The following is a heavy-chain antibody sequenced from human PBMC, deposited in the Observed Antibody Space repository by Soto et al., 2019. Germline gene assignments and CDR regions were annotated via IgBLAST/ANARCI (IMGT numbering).Heavy chain of an antibody. CDR1: GGSISSYY. V-gene: IGHV4-59*01. D-gene: IGHD4-17*01. Sequence: QVQLQESGPGLVKPSETLSLTCTVSGGSISSYYWSWIRQPPGKGLEWIGYIYYSGSTNDNHSLXXXXXXXXXXXXXXXXXXXXSXXXXXXAXYYCARVYGGAFDYWGQGTLVTVSS. CDR2: IYYSGST. CDR3: ARVYGGAFDY. J-gene: IGHJ4*02.